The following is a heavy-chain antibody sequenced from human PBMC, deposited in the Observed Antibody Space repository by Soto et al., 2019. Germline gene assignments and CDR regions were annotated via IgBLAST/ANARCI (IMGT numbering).Heavy chain of an antibody. CDR2: IWYDGRNK. CDR3: ARVTDSSGSYWAFDI. V-gene: IGHV3-33*01. Sequence: QVQLVESGGGVVQPGRSLRLSCAASGFTFSSYGMYWVRQAPGKGLEWVAVIWYDGRNKFYADSVKGRFTISRDNSKNTLYLQMNSLRAEDTAVYYCARVTDSSGSYWAFDIWGQGTMVTVSS. J-gene: IGHJ3*02. D-gene: IGHD6-19*01. CDR1: GFTFSSYG.